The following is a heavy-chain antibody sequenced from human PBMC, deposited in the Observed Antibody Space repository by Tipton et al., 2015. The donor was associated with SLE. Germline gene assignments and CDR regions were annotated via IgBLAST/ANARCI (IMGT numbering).Heavy chain of an antibody. CDR3: AKVQLGGLDY. J-gene: IGHJ4*02. CDR2: ISAYSGNT. V-gene: IGHV1-18*01. CDR1: GYTFSSYG. D-gene: IGHD3-16*01. Sequence: QLVQSGAEVKKPGASVKVACKASGYTFSSYGITWVRQAPGQGLEWMGWISAYSGNTNYAQKFQGRVTITADESTSTAYMELSSLRSEDTAVYYCAKVQLGGLDYWGQGTLVTVSS.